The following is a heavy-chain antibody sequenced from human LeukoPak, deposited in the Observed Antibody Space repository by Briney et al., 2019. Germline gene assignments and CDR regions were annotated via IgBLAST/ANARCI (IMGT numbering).Heavy chain of an antibody. CDR3: ASEHEHVYIFDY. CDR1: GFTFSSYW. CDR2: ISSSSRYI. J-gene: IGHJ4*02. D-gene: IGHD5/OR15-5a*01. V-gene: IGHV3-21*01. Sequence: TGGSLRLSCAASGFTFSSYWMSWVRQAPGKGLEWVSSISSSSRYIYYADSVKGRFTISRDNAKNSLYLQMNSLRAEDTAVYYCASEHEHVYIFDYWGQGTLVTVSS.